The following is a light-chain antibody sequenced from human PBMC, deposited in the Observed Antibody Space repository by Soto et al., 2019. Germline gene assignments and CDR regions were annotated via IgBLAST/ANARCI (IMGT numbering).Light chain of an antibody. CDR3: QQLNTYPFT. Sequence: DVQLTQSPSFLSASVGDRVTITCRASQDISSYLAWYQQKPGKPPKLLIYVTSTLQSGVPSRFSGSGPGTEFTLTISSLQPEDFATYFCQQLNTYPFTFGGGTKVDIK. CDR2: VTS. V-gene: IGKV1-9*01. J-gene: IGKJ4*01. CDR1: QDISSY.